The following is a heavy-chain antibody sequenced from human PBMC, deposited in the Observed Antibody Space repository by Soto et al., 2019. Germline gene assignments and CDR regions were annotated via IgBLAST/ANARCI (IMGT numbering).Heavy chain of an antibody. V-gene: IGHV4-31*03. CDR3: AGALSPPSSSGYYTTFDY. D-gene: IGHD3-22*01. Sequence: HVQLQESGPGLVKPSQTLSLTCTVSGGSISSGGYYWSWIRQHPGKGLEWIGYISYSGSTYYKPSLKSRVTISVDTSKNRCSLKRSSVTAADTAVYYCAGALSPPSSSGYYTTFDYWGQGSLVTVSS. CDR2: ISYSGST. J-gene: IGHJ4*02. CDR1: GGSISSGGYY.